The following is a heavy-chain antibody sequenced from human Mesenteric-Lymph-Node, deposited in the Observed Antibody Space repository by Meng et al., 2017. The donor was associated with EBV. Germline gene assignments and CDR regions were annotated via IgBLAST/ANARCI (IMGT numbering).Heavy chain of an antibody. CDR1: GYRFNSYG. CDR3: ASGGSGINFDY. Sequence: QVPVVEVGEEVKKPGASVKVSCKASGYRFNSYGISWVRQAPGQGLEWMGWISADNGNTIFAQKFQGRVTMTADSSTSTAYMEVTSLTSDDTAVYYCASGGSGINFDYWGQGTLVTVSS. D-gene: IGHD3-10*01. J-gene: IGHJ4*02. CDR2: ISADNGNT. V-gene: IGHV1-18*01.